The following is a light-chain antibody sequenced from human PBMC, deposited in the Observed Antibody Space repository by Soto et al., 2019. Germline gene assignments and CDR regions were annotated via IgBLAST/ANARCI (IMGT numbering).Light chain of an antibody. V-gene: IGKV1-5*03. Sequence: DIRMTQSPSTLSASVGDRVTITCRASQNVNNWVAWYQQKPGKAPKLLIYNASTLESGVPSRFSGSGSGTDYTLSISSLQPEDVASYYCQQYDVYPRTFGQGTKVDVK. J-gene: IGKJ1*01. CDR2: NAS. CDR3: QQYDVYPRT. CDR1: QNVNNW.